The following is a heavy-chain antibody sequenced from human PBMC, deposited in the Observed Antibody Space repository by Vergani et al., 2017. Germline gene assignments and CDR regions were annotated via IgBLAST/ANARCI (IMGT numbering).Heavy chain of an antibody. Sequence: EVQLVESGGGLVQPGGSLRLSCAASGFTFSSYDMHWVRQATGKGLEWVSGISWNSGSIGYADSVKGRFTISRDNAKNSLYLQMNSLRAEDTALYYCAKGSTYYYDSSGYYGDYWGQGTLVTVSS. V-gene: IGHV3-9*01. D-gene: IGHD3-22*01. CDR3: AKGSTYYYDSSGYYGDY. CDR1: GFTFSSYD. J-gene: IGHJ4*02. CDR2: ISWNSGSI.